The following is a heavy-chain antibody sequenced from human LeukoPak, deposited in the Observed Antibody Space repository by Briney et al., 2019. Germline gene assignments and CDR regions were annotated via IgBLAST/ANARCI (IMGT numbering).Heavy chain of an antibody. V-gene: IGHV4-4*02. CDR2: IYHSGST. CDR3: ARVYYADSYDYWFFDL. J-gene: IGHJ2*01. Sequence: SETLSLTCAVSGGSISSRNWWSWVRQPPGKGLEWIGEIYHSGSTYYNPSLKSRVTISVDTSKNQFSLKLSSVTAADTAVYYCARVYYADSYDYWFFDLWGRGTLVTVSS. CDR1: GGSISSRNW. D-gene: IGHD2-2*01.